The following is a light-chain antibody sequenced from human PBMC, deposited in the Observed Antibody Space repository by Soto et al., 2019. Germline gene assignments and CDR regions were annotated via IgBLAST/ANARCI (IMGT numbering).Light chain of an antibody. Sequence: EIVLTQSRGTLSLSPGERATLSFRASQSVSSSYLAWYQQKPGQPPRLLIYGASSRATGIPDRFSGSGSGTDFTLTISRLEPEDFAVFYCQHYDSLPITFGQGTRLEIK. CDR1: QSVSSSY. CDR2: GAS. CDR3: QHYDSLPIT. V-gene: IGKV3-20*01. J-gene: IGKJ5*01.